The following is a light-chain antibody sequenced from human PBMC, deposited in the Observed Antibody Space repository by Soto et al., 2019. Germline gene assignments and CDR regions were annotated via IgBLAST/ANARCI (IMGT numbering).Light chain of an antibody. CDR2: EVS. V-gene: IGLV2-14*01. J-gene: IGLJ2*01. Sequence: QSALTQPASVSGSPGQSITISCTGTSSDVGVYNYVSWYQHHPGKAPKLMIYEVSNRPSGVSSRFSGSKSGNTASLTISGLQAEDEADYYCSSYTSTNTLGVFGGGTKLTVL. CDR1: SSDVGVYNY. CDR3: SSYTSTNTLGV.